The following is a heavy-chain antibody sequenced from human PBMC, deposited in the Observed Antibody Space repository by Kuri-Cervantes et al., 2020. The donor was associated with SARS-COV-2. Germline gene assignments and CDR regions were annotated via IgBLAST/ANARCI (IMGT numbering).Heavy chain of an antibody. CDR3: ARQSEGSGSYY. V-gene: IGHV4-38-2*01. Sequence: GSLRLSCAVSGYSISSGYYWGWIRQPPGKGLEWIGSIYYSGSTYYNPSLKSRVTISVDTSKNQFSLKLSSVTAADTAVYYCARQSEGSGSYYWGQGTLVTVSS. J-gene: IGHJ4*02. D-gene: IGHD1-26*01. CDR1: GYSISSGYY. CDR2: IYYSGST.